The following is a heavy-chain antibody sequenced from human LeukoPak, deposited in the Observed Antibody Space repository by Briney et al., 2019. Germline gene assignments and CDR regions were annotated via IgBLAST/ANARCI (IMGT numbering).Heavy chain of an antibody. CDR2: ISAYNGNT. J-gene: IGHJ4*02. V-gene: IGHV1-18*01. D-gene: IGHD3-10*01. CDR1: GYTFTSYG. Sequence: ASVKVSCRASGYTFTSYGISSVRQAPRQGLEWMGWISAYNGNTNYTQKLQGRVTMTTETSTSTAYMELRSMRSDATAVYYCAGDGLEVRLNDYWGQGTLVTVYS. CDR3: AGDGLEVRLNDY.